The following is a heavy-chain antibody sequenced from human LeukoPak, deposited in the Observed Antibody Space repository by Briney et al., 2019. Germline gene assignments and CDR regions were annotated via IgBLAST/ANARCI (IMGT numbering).Heavy chain of an antibody. CDR3: AREVHGSGSPFDY. Sequence: SETLSLTXAVYGGSFSGYYWSWIRQSPGKGLEWIGEINHSGSTNYNPSLKSRVTISVDTSKNQFSLKLSSVTAADTAVYYCAREVHGSGSPFDYWGQGTLVTVSS. D-gene: IGHD3-10*01. CDR1: GGSFSGYY. J-gene: IGHJ4*02. V-gene: IGHV4-34*01. CDR2: INHSGST.